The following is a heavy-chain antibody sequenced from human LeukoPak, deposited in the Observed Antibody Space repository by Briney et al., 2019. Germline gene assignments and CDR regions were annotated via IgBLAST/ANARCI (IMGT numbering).Heavy chain of an antibody. CDR2: IRSSGGII. J-gene: IGHJ4*02. D-gene: IGHD3-10*01. Sequence: GGSLRLSCAASGFTFGGYEMNWVRQAPGKGLEWVSYIRSSGGIIYYADSVKGRFTISRDNAKKSLYLQMNSLRAEDMAVYYCARDPYGSGSFDYWGQGTLVTVSS. CDR3: ARDPYGSGSFDY. V-gene: IGHV3-48*03. CDR1: GFTFGGYE.